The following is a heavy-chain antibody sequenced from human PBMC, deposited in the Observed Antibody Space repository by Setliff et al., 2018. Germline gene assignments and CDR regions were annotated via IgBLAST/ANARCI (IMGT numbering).Heavy chain of an antibody. CDR2: ISAYNGKT. J-gene: IGHJ4*02. D-gene: IGHD2-8*01. CDR1: GYTFSGSG. Sequence: ASVKVSCKASGYTFSGSGISWVRQAPGQGLEWVGWISAYNGKTYSAQKFQDRVTLTTHTSTNMGYLELRDLRSDDTAVYYCLRLVRYCTKIACQATSGDEVWGLGTLVTVSS. V-gene: IGHV1-18*01. CDR3: LRLVRYCTKIACQATSGDEV.